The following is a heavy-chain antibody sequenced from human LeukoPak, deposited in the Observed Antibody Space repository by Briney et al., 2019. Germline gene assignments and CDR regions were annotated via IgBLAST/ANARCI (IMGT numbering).Heavy chain of an antibody. CDR1: GFTFSRYW. Sequence: GGSLRLSCVGSGFTFSRYWMFWVRQAPGKGLVWVSRINSDGATTNYADSVKGRFTISRDNAKNTLPLQLNSLRAEDTAVYFCASSGITVTSSYFYYFDVWGKGTMVTVSS. CDR3: ASSGITVTSSYFYYFDV. D-gene: IGHD4-17*01. V-gene: IGHV3-74*01. CDR2: INSDGATT. J-gene: IGHJ6*03.